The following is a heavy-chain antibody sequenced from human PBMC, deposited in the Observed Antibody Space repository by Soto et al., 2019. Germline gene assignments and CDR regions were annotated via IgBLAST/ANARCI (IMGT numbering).Heavy chain of an antibody. Sequence: QLQLQESGPGLVKPSETLSLTCTVSGGSISSSSYYWGWIRQPPGKGLEWVGSIYYSGSTYYDPSLKCRVTISVDTSKNQFSLKLSSVTAADTAVYYCARMYSSGYDAFDISGLGTKVT. J-gene: IGHJ3*02. CDR2: IYYSGST. CDR1: GGSISSSSYY. CDR3: ARMYSSGYDAFDI. D-gene: IGHD6-19*01. V-gene: IGHV4-39*01.